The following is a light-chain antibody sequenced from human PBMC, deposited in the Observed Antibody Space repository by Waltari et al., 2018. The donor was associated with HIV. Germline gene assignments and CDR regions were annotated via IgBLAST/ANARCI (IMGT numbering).Light chain of an antibody. V-gene: IGKV1-39*01. CDR1: QTVIYR. CDR3: QQSFSYPLT. CDR2: YAS. J-gene: IGKJ3*01. Sequence: DIQMTQSPSSLSASVGDSVTITCRASQTVIYRLNWYQQKPGEAPKLVIYYASTLQTGVPSRFRGGGSGTDFTLTITSLQLDDFATYCCQQSFSYPLTFGAGTKVDI.